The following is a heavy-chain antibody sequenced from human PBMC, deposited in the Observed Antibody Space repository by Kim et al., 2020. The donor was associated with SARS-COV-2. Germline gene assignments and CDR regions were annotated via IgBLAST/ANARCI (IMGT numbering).Heavy chain of an antibody. Sequence: TYYADPGKGRFTIAKDNSKNTLYLQMSSLRAEDTAVYYCANQQEGGYFDLWGRGTLVTVSS. D-gene: IGHD2-2*01. CDR3: ANQQEGGYFDL. CDR2: T. J-gene: IGHJ2*01. V-gene: IGHV3-23*01.